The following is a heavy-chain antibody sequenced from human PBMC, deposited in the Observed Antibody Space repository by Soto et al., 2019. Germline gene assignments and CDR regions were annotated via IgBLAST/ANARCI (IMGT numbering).Heavy chain of an antibody. Sequence: QVQLVQSGAEVKKPGSSVKVSCKASGGTFSSYAISWVRQAPGQGLEWMGWINVGNGNTKYSQNFQGRVTTTRDTSASTAYMELSSLRSEDTAVYYCARDNSGLGDYWGQGTLVTVSS. CDR3: ARDNSGLGDY. D-gene: IGHD6-25*01. J-gene: IGHJ4*02. CDR2: INVGNGNT. V-gene: IGHV1-3*01. CDR1: GGTFSSYA.